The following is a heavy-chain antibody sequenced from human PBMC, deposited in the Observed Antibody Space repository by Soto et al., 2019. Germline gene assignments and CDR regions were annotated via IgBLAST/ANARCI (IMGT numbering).Heavy chain of an antibody. Sequence: QITLNESGPTVVKPAETLTLTCTFSGFSLTTSGVGVGWIRQSPGKAPEWLALIYWDDDKRYSASLKSRLTITQDTTKNQVVLTMASVDPADTATYSCAHRILRTVFALVTTTAIYFDFWGQGTPVVVSS. CDR1: GFSLTTSGVG. CDR3: AHRILRTVFALVTTTAIYFDF. J-gene: IGHJ4*02. D-gene: IGHD3-3*01. V-gene: IGHV2-5*02. CDR2: IYWDDDK.